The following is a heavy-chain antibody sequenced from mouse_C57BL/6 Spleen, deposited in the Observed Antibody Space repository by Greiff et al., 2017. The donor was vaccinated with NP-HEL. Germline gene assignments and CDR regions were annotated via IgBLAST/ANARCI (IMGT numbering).Heavy chain of an antibody. V-gene: IGHV1-15*01. Sequence: QVQLQQSGAELVRPGASVTLSCKASGYTFTDYEMHWVKQTPVHGLEWIGAIDPETGGTAYNQKFKGKAILTADKSSSTAYMELRSLTSEDSAVYYCTRGTVYYYGSSYVLYFDYWGQGTTLTVSS. CDR3: TRGTVYYYGSSYVLYFDY. CDR1: GYTFTDYE. CDR2: IDPETGGT. D-gene: IGHD1-1*01. J-gene: IGHJ2*01.